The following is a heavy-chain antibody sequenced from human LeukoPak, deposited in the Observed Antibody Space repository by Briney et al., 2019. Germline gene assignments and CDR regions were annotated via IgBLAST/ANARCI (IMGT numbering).Heavy chain of an antibody. Sequence: GGSLRLSCAASGVTFSNDWMRWVRQAPGKGLEGVANIRQDGSEKYYVDSMRGRFTISRDHAKNSLYLQMSRLRAEDTAVYYCARSTAGLASWGQGTLVTVSS. CDR3: ARSTAGLAS. CDR2: IRQDGSEK. CDR1: GVTFSNDW. D-gene: IGHD1-1*01. J-gene: IGHJ4*02. V-gene: IGHV3-7*01.